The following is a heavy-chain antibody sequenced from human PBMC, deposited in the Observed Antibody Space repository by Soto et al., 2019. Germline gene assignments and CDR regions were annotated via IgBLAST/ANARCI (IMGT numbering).Heavy chain of an antibody. CDR2: IGDSGSRK. CDR3: ARDSAMFATPADY. Sequence: EVQLVESGGGLVQPGGSLRLSCAASGFTFSTYSVNWVRQAPGKGLEWVAYIGDSGSRKYYADSVKGRFSISRDNAKDSVYQQMNSLREADSAVYYCARDSAMFATPADYWGQGVLVTVSS. D-gene: IGHD3-10*02. CDR1: GFTFSTYS. V-gene: IGHV3-48*02. J-gene: IGHJ4*02.